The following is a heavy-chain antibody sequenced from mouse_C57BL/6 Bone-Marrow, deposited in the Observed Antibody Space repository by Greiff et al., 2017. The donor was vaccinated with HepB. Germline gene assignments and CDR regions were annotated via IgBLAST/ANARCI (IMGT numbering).Heavy chain of an antibody. CDR3: VRQGLGRDYFDY. D-gene: IGHD2-2*01. Sequence: EVQGVESGGGLVQPKGSLKLSCAASGFSFNTYAMNWVRQAPGKGLEWVARIRSKSNNYATYYADSVKDRFTISRDDSESMLYLQMNNLKTEDTAMYYCVRQGLGRDYFDYWAKAPLSQSPQ. CDR2: IRSKSNNYAT. J-gene: IGHJ2*01. CDR1: GFSFNTYA. V-gene: IGHV10-1*01.